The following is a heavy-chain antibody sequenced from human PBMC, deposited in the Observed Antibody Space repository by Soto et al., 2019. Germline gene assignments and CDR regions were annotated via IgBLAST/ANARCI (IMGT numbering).Heavy chain of an antibody. J-gene: IGHJ6*03. CDR1: GFSFSGYG. V-gene: IGHV3-30*18. CDR2: LPYDGSYR. Sequence: QVHLVESGGAVVQPGGSLRLSCAASGFSFSGYGMHWVRQAPGKGLEWVAVLPYDGSYRYHADSVRGRFTISRDNSKNTLYRHMNSLRADDTAVYYCAKDYSSSSGGYYYYMDVWGKGTTVTVS. CDR3: AKDYSSSSGGYYYYMDV. D-gene: IGHD6-6*01.